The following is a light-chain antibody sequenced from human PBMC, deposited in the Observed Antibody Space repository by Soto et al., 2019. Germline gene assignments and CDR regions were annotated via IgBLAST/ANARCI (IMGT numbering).Light chain of an antibody. CDR1: NSNIGSYT. CDR3: AAWDDSLNGWV. Sequence: QSVLTQPPSASGAPGQRVNISCSGSNSNIGSYTVNWYQQLPGTAPKLLIYSSYQRPSGVPDRFFGSKSGTSGSLVISGLQSEDEADYYCAAWDDSLNGWVFGGGTKLTVL. CDR2: SSY. J-gene: IGLJ2*01. V-gene: IGLV1-44*01.